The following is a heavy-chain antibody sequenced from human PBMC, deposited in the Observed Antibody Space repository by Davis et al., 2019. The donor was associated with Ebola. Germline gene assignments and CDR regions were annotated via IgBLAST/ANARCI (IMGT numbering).Heavy chain of an antibody. D-gene: IGHD3-16*01. CDR3: ARAIGGRGVWFDP. V-gene: IGHV4-34*01. Sequence: MPSETLSLTCAVYGGSFSGYYWSWIRQPPGKGLEWIGEINHSGSTNYNPSLKSRVTISVDTSKNQFSLKLSSVTAADTAVYYCARAIGGRGVWFDPWGQGTLVTVSS. J-gene: IGHJ5*02. CDR1: GGSFSGYY. CDR2: INHSGST.